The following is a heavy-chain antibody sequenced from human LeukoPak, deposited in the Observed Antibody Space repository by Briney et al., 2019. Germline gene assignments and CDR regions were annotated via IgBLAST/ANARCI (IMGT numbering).Heavy chain of an antibody. CDR3: ARASAYCSSTSCYRDAFDI. CDR2: INHGGST. Sequence: SETLSLTCAVYGGSFSGYYWSWIRQPPGKGLEWIGEINHGGSTNYNPSLKSRVTISLDTSKNQFSLKLSSVTAADTAVYYCARASAYCSSTSCYRDAFDIWGQGTMVTVSS. V-gene: IGHV4-34*01. D-gene: IGHD2-2*01. J-gene: IGHJ3*02. CDR1: GGSFSGYY.